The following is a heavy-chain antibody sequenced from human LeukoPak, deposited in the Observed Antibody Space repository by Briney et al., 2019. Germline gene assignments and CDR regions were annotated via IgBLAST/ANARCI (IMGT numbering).Heavy chain of an antibody. CDR2: ISVYNANT. J-gene: IGHJ4*02. Sequence: ASVKVSCKASGYTFTTYGLGWVRQAPGQGLEWMGWISVYNANTNYAQKFQGRVTMTRDTSISTAYMELSRLRSDDTAVYYCARDNSYYDFWSGYYSYWGQGTLVTVSS. V-gene: IGHV1-18*01. D-gene: IGHD3-3*01. CDR1: GYTFTTYG. CDR3: ARDNSYYDFWSGYYSY.